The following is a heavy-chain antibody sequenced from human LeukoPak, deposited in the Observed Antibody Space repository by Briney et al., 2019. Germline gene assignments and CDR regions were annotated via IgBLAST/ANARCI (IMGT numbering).Heavy chain of an antibody. D-gene: IGHD5-18*01. CDR3: ARASTAMAPFQH. CDR1: GYTFTGYY. Sequence: ASVRVSCKASGYTFTGYYMHWVRQAPGQGLEWMGWINPNSGGTNYAQKFQGRVTMTRDTSISTAYMELSRLRSDDTAVYYCARASTAMAPFQHWGQGTLVTVSS. CDR2: INPNSGGT. J-gene: IGHJ1*01. V-gene: IGHV1-2*02.